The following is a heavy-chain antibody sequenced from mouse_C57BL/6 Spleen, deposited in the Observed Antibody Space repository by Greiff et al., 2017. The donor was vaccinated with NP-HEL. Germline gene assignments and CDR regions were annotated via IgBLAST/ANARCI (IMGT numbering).Heavy chain of an antibody. CDR3: ARKSGYDDYYAMDY. V-gene: IGHV2-9-1*01. D-gene: IGHD2-2*01. CDR2: IWTGGGT. CDR1: GFSLTSYA. J-gene: IGHJ4*01. Sequence: VQLVESGPGLVAPSQSLSITCTVSGFSLTSYAISWVRQPPGKGLEWLGVIWTGGGTNYNSALKSRLSISKDNSKSQVFLKMNSLQTDDTARYYCARKSGYDDYYAMDYWGQGTSVTVSS.